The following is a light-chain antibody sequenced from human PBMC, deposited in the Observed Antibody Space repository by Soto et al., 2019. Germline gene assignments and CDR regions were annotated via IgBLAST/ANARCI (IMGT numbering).Light chain of an antibody. CDR1: QNINTY. Sequence: DIQMTQSPYSLSAAVGDRVTIACRASQNINTYLNWYQQKPGKAPKLLIFDAASLQSGVPSRFSGGGSRTDFTLTITSLPPEDFATYYCQHYVTWPLTFGGGTKVESK. J-gene: IGKJ4*01. CDR2: DAA. CDR3: QHYVTWPLT. V-gene: IGKV1-39*01.